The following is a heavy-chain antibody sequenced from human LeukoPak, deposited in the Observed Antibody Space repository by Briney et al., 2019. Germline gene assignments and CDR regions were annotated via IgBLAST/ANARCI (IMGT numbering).Heavy chain of an antibody. CDR2: IYNSGST. J-gene: IGHJ4*02. Sequence: PSETLSLTCTVSGGSVSSGNYYWSWIRQPPGKGLEWIGYIYNSGSTNYNPSLKSRVTISVDTPKNQFSLKLSSVTAADTAVYYCARAGYCSGGSCYSPLDYWGQGTLVTVSS. CDR1: GGSVSSGNYY. V-gene: IGHV4-61*01. CDR3: ARAGYCSGGSCYSPLDY. D-gene: IGHD2-15*01.